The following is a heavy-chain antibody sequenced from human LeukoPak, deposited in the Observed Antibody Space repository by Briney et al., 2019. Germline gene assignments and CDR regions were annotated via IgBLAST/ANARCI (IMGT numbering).Heavy chain of an antibody. CDR3: ARARDDSSGSPILHAFDI. J-gene: IGHJ3*02. CDR2: INHSGST. D-gene: IGHD3-22*01. CDR1: GESFSGYY. V-gene: IGHV4-34*01. Sequence: KPSETLSLTCAVYGESFSGYYWSWIRQPPGKGLEWIGEINHSGSTNYNPSLKSRVTISVDTSKNQFSLKLSSVTAADTAVYYCARARDDSSGSPILHAFDIWGQGTMVTVSS.